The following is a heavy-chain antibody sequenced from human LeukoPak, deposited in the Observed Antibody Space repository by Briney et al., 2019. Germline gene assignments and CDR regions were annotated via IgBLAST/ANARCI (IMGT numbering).Heavy chain of an antibody. D-gene: IGHD6-13*01. CDR1: GGSFSGYY. CDR2: INHSGST. J-gene: IGHJ6*03. Sequence: SETLSLTCAVYGGSFSGYYWSWIRQPPGKGLEWIGEINHSGSTNYNPSLKSRVTISVDTSKNQFSLKVSSVTAADTAVYYCARGLSSSWIRYYYTDVWGKGTTVTVSS. V-gene: IGHV4-34*01. CDR3: ARGLSSSWIRYYYTDV.